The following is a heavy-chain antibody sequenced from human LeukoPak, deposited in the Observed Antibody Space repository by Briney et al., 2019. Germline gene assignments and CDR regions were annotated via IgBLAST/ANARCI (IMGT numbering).Heavy chain of an antibody. J-gene: IGHJ6*02. D-gene: IGHD3-3*01. CDR2: INPNSGGT. CDR1: GYTFTGYY. Sequence: ASVKVSCKASGYTFTGYYMHWVRQAPGQGLEWMGRINPNSGGTNYAQKFQGRVTMTRDTSISPAYMELSRLRSDDTAVYYCARSYDFWSGYYTEYYYYYGMDVWGQGTTVTVSS. CDR3: ARSYDFWSGYYTEYYYYYGMDV. V-gene: IGHV1-2*06.